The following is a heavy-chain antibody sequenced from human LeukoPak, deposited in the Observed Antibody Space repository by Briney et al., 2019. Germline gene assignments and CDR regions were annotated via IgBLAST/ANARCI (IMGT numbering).Heavy chain of an antibody. D-gene: IGHD6-13*01. Sequence: GGSLRVSCAASGFTFDDYAMHWVRQAPGKGLEWVSGISWNSGSIGYADSVKGRFTISRDNAKNSLYLQMNSLRAEDTALYYCAKDISVVAARGFDYWGQGTLVTVSS. CDR3: AKDISVVAARGFDY. J-gene: IGHJ4*02. CDR2: ISWNSGSI. V-gene: IGHV3-9*01. CDR1: GFTFDDYA.